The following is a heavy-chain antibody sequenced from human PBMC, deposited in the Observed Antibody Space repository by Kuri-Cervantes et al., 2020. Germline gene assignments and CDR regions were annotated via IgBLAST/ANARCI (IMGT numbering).Heavy chain of an antibody. Sequence: SETLSLTCAVSGYSITSGYYWGWIRQPPGKGLEWIGDIYHSGSTYYNPSLKSRVTISVDTSKNQFSLKLSSVTAADTAVYYCARGGWYGYYYYYMDVWGKGTTVTVSS. CDR2: IYHSGST. CDR1: GYSITSGYY. V-gene: IGHV4-38-2*01. CDR3: ARGGWYGYYYYYMDV. J-gene: IGHJ6*03. D-gene: IGHD6-19*01.